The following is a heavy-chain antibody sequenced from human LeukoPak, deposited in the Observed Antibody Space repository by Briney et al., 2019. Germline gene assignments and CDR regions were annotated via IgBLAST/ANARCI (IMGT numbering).Heavy chain of an antibody. J-gene: IGHJ6*02. CDR1: GFTFSSYG. Sequence: PGGSLRFSCAASGFTFSSYGMHWVRQAPGKGLEWVAVISYDGSNKYYADSVKGRFTISRDNSKNTLYLQMNSLRAEDTAVYYCAKVLGRGYDYYYGMDVWGQGTTVTVSS. D-gene: IGHD7-27*01. V-gene: IGHV3-30*18. CDR3: AKVLGRGYDYYYGMDV. CDR2: ISYDGSNK.